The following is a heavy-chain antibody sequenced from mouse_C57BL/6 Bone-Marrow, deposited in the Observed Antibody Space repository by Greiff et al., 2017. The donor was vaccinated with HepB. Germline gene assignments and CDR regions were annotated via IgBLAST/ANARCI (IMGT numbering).Heavy chain of an antibody. V-gene: IGHV1-55*01. CDR2: IYPGSGST. Sequence: QVQLQQSGAELVKPGASVKMSCKASGYTFTSYWITWVKQRPGQGLEWIGDIYPGSGSTNYNEKFKSKATLTVDTSSSTAYMQLSSLTSEDSAVYYCARDYGSSYDFDYWGQGTTLTVSS. CDR1: GYTFTSYW. J-gene: IGHJ2*01. D-gene: IGHD1-1*01. CDR3: ARDYGSSYDFDY.